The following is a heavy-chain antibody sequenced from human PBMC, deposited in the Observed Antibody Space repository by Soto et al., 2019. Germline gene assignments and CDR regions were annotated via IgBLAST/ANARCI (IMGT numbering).Heavy chain of an antibody. CDR1: GGSISSYY. CDR3: ARGEGRLKNNWFDP. J-gene: IGHJ5*02. D-gene: IGHD3-10*01. Sequence: PSETLSLTCTVSGGSISSYYWTWIRQPPGKGLEWIGYIYYSGSTNYNPSLKSRVTISVDTSKNQFSLKPSSVTAADTAVYYCARGEGRLKNNWFDPWGQGTLVTVSS. CDR2: IYYSGST. V-gene: IGHV4-59*08.